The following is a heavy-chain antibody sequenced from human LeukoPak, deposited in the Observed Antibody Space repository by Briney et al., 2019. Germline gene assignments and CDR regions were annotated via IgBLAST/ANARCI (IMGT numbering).Heavy chain of an antibody. CDR3: ARRSQTAAGRGIDY. CDR1: GGSISSGSSHY. V-gene: IGHV4-39*01. CDR2: MSNSGST. J-gene: IGHJ4*02. Sequence: PSETLSLTCTVSGGSISSGSSHYWAWIRQPPGKGLEWIGTMSNSGSTYYNPSLKSRVTISGDTSKNQFSLRLSSMTAADTAVFYCARRSQTAAGRGIDYWGQGTLVTVSS. D-gene: IGHD6-13*01.